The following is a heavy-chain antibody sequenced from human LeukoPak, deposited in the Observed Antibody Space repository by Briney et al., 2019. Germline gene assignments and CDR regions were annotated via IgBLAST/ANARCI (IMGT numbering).Heavy chain of an antibody. V-gene: IGHV3-23*01. Sequence: GGSLRLSCAASGFTFSSYAMSWVRQAPGKGLEWVSAIGGSGGSTYYADSVKGRFTISRDNSKNTLYLQMNSLRAEDTAVYYCAKDILSVTRGSDYWGQGTLVTVSS. CDR1: GFTFSSYA. CDR3: AKDILSVTRGSDY. CDR2: IGGSGGST. J-gene: IGHJ4*02. D-gene: IGHD4-17*01.